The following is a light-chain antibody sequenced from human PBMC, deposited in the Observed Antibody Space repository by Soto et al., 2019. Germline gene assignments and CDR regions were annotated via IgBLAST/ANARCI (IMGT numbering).Light chain of an antibody. CDR3: LQTYSSPT. CDR1: QSISSW. J-gene: IGKJ5*01. V-gene: IGKV1-39*01. CDR2: AAS. Sequence: DIQMPQSPSTLSASLGDRFTITCRASQSISSWLAWYQQKPGKAPKVLIYAASSLQSGVPSRFSGSGSGTDFTLTISSLQPEDFATYYCLQTYSSPTFGQGTRLEIK.